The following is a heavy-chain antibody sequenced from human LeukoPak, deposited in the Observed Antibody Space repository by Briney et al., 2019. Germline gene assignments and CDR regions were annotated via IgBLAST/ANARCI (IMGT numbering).Heavy chain of an antibody. Sequence: GGSLRLSCAASGFTFDDYAMPWVRQAPGKGLEWVSGISWNSGSIGYADSVKGRFTISRDNAKNSLYLQMNSLRAEDTALYYCAKGAVAGAFYWYFDLWGRGTLVTVSS. V-gene: IGHV3-9*01. CDR3: AKGAVAGAFYWYFDL. D-gene: IGHD6-19*01. J-gene: IGHJ2*01. CDR2: ISWNSGSI. CDR1: GFTFDDYA.